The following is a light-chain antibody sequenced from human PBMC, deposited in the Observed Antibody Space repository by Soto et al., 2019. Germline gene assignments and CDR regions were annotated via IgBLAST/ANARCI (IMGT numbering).Light chain of an antibody. Sequence: EIVLTQSPGTLSLSPGERATLSCRASQSVSSSYLAWYQQKPGQAPRLLIYGASSRATGIPDRFSGSGSGTDFTLTISRLEPEDFAVYYCQQYGSSQTFGQGTQVDNK. V-gene: IGKV3-20*01. J-gene: IGKJ1*01. CDR2: GAS. CDR3: QQYGSSQT. CDR1: QSVSSSY.